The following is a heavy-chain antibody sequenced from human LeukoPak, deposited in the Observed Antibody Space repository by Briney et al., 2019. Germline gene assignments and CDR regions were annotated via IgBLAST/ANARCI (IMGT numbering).Heavy chain of an antibody. Sequence: SETLSLTCAVYSGSFSDYCWSWIRQPPGRGLEWIGEIYSSGSANYNPSLKSRLAISVDTSKSQFSLELSSLTAADTAVYFCARGVVDYSTRSGYFSHWGQGTLVAVSS. J-gene: IGHJ4*02. D-gene: IGHD3-22*01. V-gene: IGHV4-34*01. CDR3: ARGVVDYSTRSGYFSH. CDR1: SGSFSDYC. CDR2: IYSSGSA.